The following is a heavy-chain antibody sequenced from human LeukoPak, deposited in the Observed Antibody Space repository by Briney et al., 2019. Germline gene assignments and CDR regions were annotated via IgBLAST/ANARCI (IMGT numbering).Heavy chain of an antibody. CDR3: ARAGYDYDFWSGYPVDYWFDP. CDR1: GFTFSSYW. D-gene: IGHD3-3*01. J-gene: IGHJ5*02. CDR2: IKQDGSEK. V-gene: IGHV3-7*01. Sequence: GGSLRLSCAASGFTFSSYWMSWVRQAPGKGLEWVANIKQDGSEKYYVDSVKGRFTISRDNAKNSLYLQMNSLRAEDTAVYYCARAGYDYDFWSGYPVDYWFDPWGQGTLVTVSS.